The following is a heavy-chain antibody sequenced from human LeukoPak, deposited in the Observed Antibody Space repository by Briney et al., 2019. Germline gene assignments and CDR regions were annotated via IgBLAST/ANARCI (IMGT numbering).Heavy chain of an antibody. V-gene: IGHV4-59*08. J-gene: IGHJ4*02. CDR2: IYYSGST. CDR1: GGSISSYY. CDR3: ARRGTSMNKSFDY. D-gene: IGHD3-16*01. Sequence: SETLSLTCTVSGGSISSYYWSWIRQPPGKGLEWIGYIYYSGSTNYNPSLKSRVTISVDTSKNQFSLKLSSVTAADTGLYYCARRGTSMNKSFDYWGQGTLVTVSS.